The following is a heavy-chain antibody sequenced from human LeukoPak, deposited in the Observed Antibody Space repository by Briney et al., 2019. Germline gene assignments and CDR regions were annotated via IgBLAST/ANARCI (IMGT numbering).Heavy chain of an antibody. CDR2: MNPNSGNT. J-gene: IGHJ5*02. D-gene: IGHD3-3*01. CDR3: ARGSPYYDFWSGYYGWFDP. CDR1: GYTFTSYD. V-gene: IGHV1-8*03. Sequence: ASVKVSCKASGYTFTSYDINWVRQATGQGLEWMGWMNPNSGNTGYAQKFQGRVTITRNTSISTAYMELSSLRSEDTAVYYCARGSPYYDFWSGYYGWFDPWGQGTLVTVSS.